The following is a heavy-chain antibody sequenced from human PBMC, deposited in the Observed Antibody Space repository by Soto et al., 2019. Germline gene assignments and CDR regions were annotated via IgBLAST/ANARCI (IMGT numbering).Heavy chain of an antibody. Sequence: ASVKVSCKAPGDSFSNYAISWVRQAPGQGLQWMGNFIPMFGTTNYAQTFQGRVAITADKSSTTAYMELSSLRSEDTAVYYCAQQRVATPLVTFDYWGQGSLVTVSS. CDR2: FIPMFGTT. D-gene: IGHD2-15*01. CDR3: AQQRVATPLVTFDY. J-gene: IGHJ4*02. V-gene: IGHV1-69*06. CDR1: GDSFSNYA.